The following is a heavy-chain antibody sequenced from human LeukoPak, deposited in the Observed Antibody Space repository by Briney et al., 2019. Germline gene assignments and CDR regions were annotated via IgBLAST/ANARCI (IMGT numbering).Heavy chain of an antibody. Sequence: HPGGSLRLSCAASGFTFSSYWMSWVRQAPGKGLEWVANIKQDGSEKYYVDSVKGRFTISRDNAKNSLYLQMNSLRAEDTAVYYCARDNLVATLGINWFDPWGQGTLVTVSS. CDR3: ARDNLVATLGINWFDP. J-gene: IGHJ5*02. V-gene: IGHV3-7*01. CDR1: GFTFSSYW. D-gene: IGHD5-12*01. CDR2: IKQDGSEK.